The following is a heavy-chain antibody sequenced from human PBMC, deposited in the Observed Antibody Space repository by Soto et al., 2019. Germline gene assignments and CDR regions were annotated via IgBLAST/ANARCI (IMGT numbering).Heavy chain of an antibody. CDR2: ISYDGSNK. J-gene: IGHJ4*02. CDR1: GFTFSSYG. D-gene: IGHD3-9*01. CDR3: AKPAPDLYDILTGYPYYFDY. V-gene: IGHV3-30*18. Sequence: QVQLVESGGGVVQPGSSLRLSCAASGFTFSSYGMHWVRQAPGKGLEWVAVISYDGSNKYYADSVKGRFTISRDNSKNTLYLQMNSLRAEDTAVYYCAKPAPDLYDILTGYPYYFDYWGQGTMVTVSS.